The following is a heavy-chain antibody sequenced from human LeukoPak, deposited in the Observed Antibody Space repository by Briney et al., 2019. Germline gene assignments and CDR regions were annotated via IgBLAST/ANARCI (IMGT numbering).Heavy chain of an antibody. CDR3: ASTYSSGWYASFAFDI. CDR2: IYYSGST. CDR1: GGSFSGYY. D-gene: IGHD6-19*01. Sequence: PSETLSLTCAVYGGSFSGYYWSWIRQPPGKGLEWIGYIYYSGSTNYNPSLKSRVTISVDTSKNQFSLKLSSVTAADTAVYYCASTYSSGWYASFAFDIWGQGTMVTVSS. J-gene: IGHJ3*02. V-gene: IGHV4-59*08.